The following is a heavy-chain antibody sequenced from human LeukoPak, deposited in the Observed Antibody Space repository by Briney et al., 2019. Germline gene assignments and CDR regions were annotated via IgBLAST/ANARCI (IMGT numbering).Heavy chain of an antibody. CDR2: INPSGGST. CDR3: ARDSAAAGTCDY. J-gene: IGHJ4*02. CDR1: GYTFTSYY. V-gene: IGHV1-46*01. D-gene: IGHD6-13*01. Sequence: ASVRVSCKASGYTFTSYYMHWVRQAPGQGLEWMGIINPSGGSTSYAQKFQGRVTMTRDTSTSTVYMELSSLRSEDTAVYYCARDSAAAGTCDYWGQGTLVTVSS.